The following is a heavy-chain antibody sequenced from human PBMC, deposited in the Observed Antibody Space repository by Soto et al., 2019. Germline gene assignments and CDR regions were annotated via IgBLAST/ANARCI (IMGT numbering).Heavy chain of an antibody. D-gene: IGHD3-22*01. J-gene: IGHJ6*02. V-gene: IGHV4-59*01. Sequence: SETLSLTCTVSGGSISSYYWSWIRQPPGKGLEWIGYIYYSGSTNYNPSLKSRVTISVDTSKNQFSLKLSSVTAADTAVYYCARAPYYYDSSGLYYYGMDVWGQGTTVTVSS. CDR1: GGSISSYY. CDR2: IYYSGST. CDR3: ARAPYYYDSSGLYYYGMDV.